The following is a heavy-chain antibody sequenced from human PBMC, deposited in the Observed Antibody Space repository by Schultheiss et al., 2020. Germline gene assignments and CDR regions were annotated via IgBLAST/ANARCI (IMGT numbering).Heavy chain of an antibody. D-gene: IGHD6-19*01. CDR2: ISYDGSNK. J-gene: IGHJ6*02. Sequence: GGSLRLSCAASGFTFSSNGMHWVRQAPGKGLEWVAVISYDGSNKYYVDSVKGRFTISRDNSKNTLYLQMNSLRAEDTAVYFCAKERVAGPNYFYYHGMDVWGQGTTVTGSS. CDR3: AKERVAGPNYFYYHGMDV. V-gene: IGHV3-30*18. CDR1: GFTFSSNG.